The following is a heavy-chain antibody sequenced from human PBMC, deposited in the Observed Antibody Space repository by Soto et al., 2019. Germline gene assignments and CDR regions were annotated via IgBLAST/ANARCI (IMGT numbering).Heavy chain of an antibody. CDR3: ARVNYYDSSGYYPPHFQH. Sequence: PSETLSLTCTVSGGSVSSGSYYWSWIRQHPGKGLEWIGYIYYSGSTNYNPSLKSRVTISVDTSKNQFSRKLSSVTAADTAVYYCARVNYYDSSGYYPPHFQHWGQGPLVIVSS. CDR2: IYYSGST. J-gene: IGHJ1*01. CDR1: GGSVSSGSYY. V-gene: IGHV4-61*01. D-gene: IGHD3-22*01.